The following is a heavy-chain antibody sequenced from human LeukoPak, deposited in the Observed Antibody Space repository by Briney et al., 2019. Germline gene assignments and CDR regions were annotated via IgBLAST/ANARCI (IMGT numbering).Heavy chain of an antibody. Sequence: VASVKVSCKASGYTFTGYYMHWVRQAPGQGLEWMGWINPNSGGTNYAQKFQGRVTITADKSTSTAYMELSSLRSEDTAVYYCARDPTPDILYYFDYWGQGTLVTVSS. J-gene: IGHJ4*02. CDR2: INPNSGGT. CDR3: ARDPTPDILYYFDY. V-gene: IGHV1-2*02. D-gene: IGHD3-9*01. CDR1: GYTFTGYY.